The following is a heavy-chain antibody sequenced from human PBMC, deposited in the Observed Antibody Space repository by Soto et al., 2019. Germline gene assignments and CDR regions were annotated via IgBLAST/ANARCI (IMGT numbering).Heavy chain of an antibody. CDR3: IKDIEPGRAHY. Sequence: EVQLVESGGGLVQPGRSLRLSCAASGFTSVEYGMHWVRQAPGKGLEWVSGMIWNTGSTGYADSVKGRFTISKDNAKNSLYLQMHSLRAEDTDLYYCIKDIEPGRAHYWGPGNLVTVSS. D-gene: IGHD1-26*01. V-gene: IGHV3-9*02. CDR1: GFTSVEYG. J-gene: IGHJ4*02. CDR2: MIWNTGST.